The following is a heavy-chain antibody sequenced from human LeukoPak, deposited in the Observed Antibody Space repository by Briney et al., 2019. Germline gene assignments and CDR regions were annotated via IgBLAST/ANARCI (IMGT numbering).Heavy chain of an antibody. CDR1: GFTFSSYA. V-gene: IGHV3-23*01. J-gene: IGHJ4*02. CDR3: AKAAGGYCSGGSCYYFHY. D-gene: IGHD2-15*01. Sequence: PGGSLRLSCAASGFTFSSYAMSWVRQAPGKGLEWVSGISGGGGSTYYADSVKGRFTISRDNSKNTLYLQMNSLRAEDTAVYYCAKAAGGYCSGGSCYYFHYWGQGTLVTVSP. CDR2: ISGGGGST.